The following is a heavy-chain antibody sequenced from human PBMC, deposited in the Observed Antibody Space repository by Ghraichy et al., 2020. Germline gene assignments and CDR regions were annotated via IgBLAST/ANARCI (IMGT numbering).Heavy chain of an antibody. Sequence: SETLSLTCAVYGGSFSGYYWSWIRQPPGKGLEWIGEINHSGSTNYNPSLKSRVTISVDTSKNQFSLKLSSVTAADTAVYYCARGQHYYDSSGYYNWGQGTLVTVSS. CDR2: INHSGST. CDR1: GGSFSGYY. D-gene: IGHD3-22*01. V-gene: IGHV4-34*01. J-gene: IGHJ4*02. CDR3: ARGQHYYDSSGYYN.